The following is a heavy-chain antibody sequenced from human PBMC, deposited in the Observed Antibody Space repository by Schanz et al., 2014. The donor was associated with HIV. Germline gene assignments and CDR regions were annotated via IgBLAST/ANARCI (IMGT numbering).Heavy chain of an antibody. CDR2: ISDSGGNT. J-gene: IGHJ6*02. Sequence: EVQLLESGGGLVQPGGSLRLSCAGSGFAFSSYAMTWVRQAPGKGLEWVSTISDSGGNTYYADSVKGRFTISRDNSKNTVYLQMNSLRPEDTAVYYCARMEQLIIGYYYGMDVWGQGTTVTVSS. CDR3: ARMEQLIIGYYYGMDV. CDR1: GFAFSSYA. D-gene: IGHD3-16*01. V-gene: IGHV3-23*01.